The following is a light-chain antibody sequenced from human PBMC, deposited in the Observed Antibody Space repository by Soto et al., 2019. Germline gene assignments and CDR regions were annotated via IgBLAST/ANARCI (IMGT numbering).Light chain of an antibody. V-gene: IGKV3-20*01. Sequence: EIVLTQSPGTLALSPGERATRSCRASQSVSSSFLAWYQHKPGQAPRLIIYGASSRATGIPDRYSGSGSGADFTLTISRLEPEDFAVYYCQHYGSSLWGFGPGTKGDIK. CDR2: GAS. CDR3: QHYGSSLWG. J-gene: IGKJ1*01. CDR1: QSVSSSF.